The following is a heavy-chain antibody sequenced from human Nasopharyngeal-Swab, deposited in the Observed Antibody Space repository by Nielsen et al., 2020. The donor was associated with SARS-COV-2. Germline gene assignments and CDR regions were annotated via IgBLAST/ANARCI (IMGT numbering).Heavy chain of an antibody. Sequence: SVKVSCKASGFTFTSSAVQWVRQARGQRLEWIGWIVVGSGNTNYAQKFQERVTITRDMSTSTAYMELSSLRSEDTAVYYCAADARQKLVRGGGDYWGQGTLVTVSS. CDR3: AADARQKLVRGGGDY. D-gene: IGHD6-13*01. CDR2: IVVGSGNT. V-gene: IGHV1-58*01. J-gene: IGHJ4*02. CDR1: GFTFTSSA.